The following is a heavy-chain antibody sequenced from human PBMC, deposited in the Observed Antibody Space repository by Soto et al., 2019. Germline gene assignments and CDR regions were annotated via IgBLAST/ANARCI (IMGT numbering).Heavy chain of an antibody. CDR2: MSPNSGNT. CDR1: GYTFTSYD. D-gene: IGHD2-8*01. J-gene: IGHJ4*02. V-gene: IGHV1-8*01. Sequence: QVQLVQSGAEVKKPGASVKVSCKASGYTFTSYDINWVRQATGQGPEWMGWMSPNSGNTGYAQKFQGRVTMTRDISITTAYMELSSLRSEDTAVYYSARGIDAGVHYWGQRTVVTVSS. CDR3: ARGIDAGVHY.